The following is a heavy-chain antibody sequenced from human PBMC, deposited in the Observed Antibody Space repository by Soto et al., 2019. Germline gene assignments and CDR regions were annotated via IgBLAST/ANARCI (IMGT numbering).Heavy chain of an antibody. D-gene: IGHD2-15*01. V-gene: IGHV3-30*18. CDR3: AKVSGSVGGSCYLGWFDP. Sequence: QVQLVESGGGVVQPGRSLRLSCAASGFSFSNYGMHWVRQAPGKGLEWVAVISYDGSNTTFADSLKGRFIISRDNSKNTLFLQINGLRAEDTAVYYCAKVSGSVGGSCYLGWFDPWGQGTLVTVSS. J-gene: IGHJ5*02. CDR2: ISYDGSNT. CDR1: GFSFSNYG.